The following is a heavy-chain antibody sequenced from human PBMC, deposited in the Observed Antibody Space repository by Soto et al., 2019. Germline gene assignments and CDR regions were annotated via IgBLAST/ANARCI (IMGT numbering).Heavy chain of an antibody. D-gene: IGHD5-12*01. V-gene: IGHV3-66*01. CDR2: IYSGGNT. Sequence: EVQLVESGGGLVQPGGSLRLSCAASGFTVSTSYMSWVRQAPGKGLEWVSVIYSGGNTYYADSVKGRFTISRDSSRNTLYLQMNTLRAEDTAVYYCAKEDGSPFGYWGQGTLVTVSS. CDR3: AKEDGSPFGY. J-gene: IGHJ4*02. CDR1: GFTVSTSY.